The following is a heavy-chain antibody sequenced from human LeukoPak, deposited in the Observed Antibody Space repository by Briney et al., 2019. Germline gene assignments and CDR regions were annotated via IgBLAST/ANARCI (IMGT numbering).Heavy chain of an antibody. D-gene: IGHD3-22*01. CDR3: AKDPAPYDSSGYYCSYYFDY. CDR1: GFIFSRYA. CDR2: TSSRGGST. V-gene: IGHV3-23*01. J-gene: IGHJ4*02. Sequence: GRSMTLAWAAAGFIFSRYAMGCVRQAPGRWLEWVGATSSRGGSTYYADSDKGRFTIPRGNSKNTLYLQMNSLRAEDTAVYYCAKDPAPYDSSGYYCSYYFDYWGQGTLVTVSS.